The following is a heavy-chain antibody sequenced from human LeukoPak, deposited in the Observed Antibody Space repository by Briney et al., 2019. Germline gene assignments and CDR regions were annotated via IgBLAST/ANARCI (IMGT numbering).Heavy chain of an antibody. CDR1: GGSISSGSYY. CDR2: IYTSGST. J-gene: IGHJ5*02. D-gene: IGHD2-21*01. CDR3: AREGDLGDNWFDP. Sequence: PSQTLSLTCTVSGGSISSGSYYWSWIRQPAGKGLEWIGRIYTSGSTNYNPSLKSRVTISVDTSENQFSLKLSSVTAADTAVYYCAREGDLGDNWFDPWGQGTLVTVSS. V-gene: IGHV4-61*02.